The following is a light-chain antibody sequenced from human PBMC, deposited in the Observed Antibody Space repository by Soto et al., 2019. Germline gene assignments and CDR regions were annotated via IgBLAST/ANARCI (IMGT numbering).Light chain of an antibody. CDR2: EVS. J-gene: IGLJ2*01. V-gene: IGLV2-23*02. Sequence: QSVLTQPASVSGSPGQSITISCTGTSSYVGSYNLVSWYQQHPGKAPKLMIYEVSKRPSGVYNRFSGSKSGNTASLTISGLQAEDEADYYCCSYAGSSTVVFGGGTKVTVL. CDR1: SSYVGSYNL. CDR3: CSYAGSSTVV.